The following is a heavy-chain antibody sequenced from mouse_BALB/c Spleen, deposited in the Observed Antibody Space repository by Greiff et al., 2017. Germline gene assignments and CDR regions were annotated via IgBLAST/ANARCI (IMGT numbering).Heavy chain of an antibody. D-gene: IGHD2-4*01. CDR3: TRGEGYDYDPYAMDY. CDR1: GYSFTSYW. J-gene: IGHJ4*01. CDR2: IYPGNSDT. V-gene: IGHV1-5*01. Sequence: VQLQQSGTVLARPGASVKMSCKASGYSFTSYWMHWVKQRPGQGLEWIGAIYPGNSDTSYNQKFKGKAKLTAVTSASTAYMELSSLTNEDSAVYYCTRGEGYDYDPYAMDYGGQGTSVTVSS.